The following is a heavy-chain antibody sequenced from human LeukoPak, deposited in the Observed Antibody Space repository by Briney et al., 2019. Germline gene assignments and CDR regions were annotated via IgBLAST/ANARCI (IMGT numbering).Heavy chain of an antibody. CDR3: ATSYSSGWYNYYYYMDV. V-gene: IGHV1-18*01. Sequence: AASVKVSCKASGYTFTSYGISWVRQAPGQGLEWMGWISAYNGNTNYAQKLQGRVTMTTDTSTSTAYMELRSLRSDDTAVYYCATSYSSGWYNYYYYMDVWGKGTTVTISS. J-gene: IGHJ6*03. CDR1: GYTFTSYG. CDR2: ISAYNGNT. D-gene: IGHD6-19*01.